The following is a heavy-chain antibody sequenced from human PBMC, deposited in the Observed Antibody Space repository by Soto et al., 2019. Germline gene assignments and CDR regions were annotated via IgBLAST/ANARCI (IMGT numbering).Heavy chain of an antibody. CDR1: GGSISNHNSY. D-gene: IGHD3-10*01. J-gene: IGHJ6*02. Sequence: SETQSHPWTVFGGSISNHNSYLSLNRQPPGEGLGWIGFISYSGATSYRPSLKSRVTISVATSKNQFSLTLSSVTAADTAVYYCARHYQGVRGVITPAHRWYYYGMDVWGQGTTVTVSS. CDR2: ISYSGAT. V-gene: IGHV4-39*01. CDR3: ARHYQGVRGVITPAHRWYYYGMDV.